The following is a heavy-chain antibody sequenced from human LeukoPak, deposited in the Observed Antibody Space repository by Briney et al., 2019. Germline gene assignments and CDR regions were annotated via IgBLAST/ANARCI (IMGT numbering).Heavy chain of an antibody. CDR3: ARNLFATATISSSWLEVGAFDI. J-gene: IGHJ3*02. V-gene: IGHV1-46*01. Sequence: ASVKVSCKASGYTFTSYYMHWVRQAPGQGLEWMGIINPSGGSTSYAQKFQGRVTMTRDMSTSTVYMELSSLRSEDTAVYYCARNLFATATISSSWLEVGAFDIWGQGTMVTVSS. CDR2: INPSGGST. CDR1: GYTFTSYY. D-gene: IGHD6-13*01.